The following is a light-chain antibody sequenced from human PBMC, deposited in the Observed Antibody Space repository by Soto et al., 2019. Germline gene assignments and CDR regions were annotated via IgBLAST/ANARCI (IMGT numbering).Light chain of an antibody. CDR2: GAS. CDR3: QQLNNYPRT. J-gene: IGKJ3*01. V-gene: IGKV1-5*01. CDR1: QSISSW. Sequence: DIQMTQSPSILSASVGDRVTITCRASQSISSWLAWYQQKPGKAPNLLIYGASTLQSGVPSRFSGSGSGTDFTLTISSLQPEDFATYYCQQLNNYPRTFGPGTKVDIK.